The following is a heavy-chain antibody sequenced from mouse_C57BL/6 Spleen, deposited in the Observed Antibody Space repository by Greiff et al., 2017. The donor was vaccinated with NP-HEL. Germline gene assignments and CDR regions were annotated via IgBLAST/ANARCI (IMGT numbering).Heavy chain of an antibody. Sequence: EVKLQESGPGLVKPSQSLSLTCSVTGYSITSGYYWNWIRQFPGNKLEWMGYISYDGSNNYNPSLKNRISITRDTSKNQFFLKLNSVTTEDTATYYGARGSASYWGQGTLVTVSA. CDR1: GYSITSGYY. V-gene: IGHV3-6*01. J-gene: IGHJ3*01. CDR2: ISYDGSN. CDR3: ARGSASY.